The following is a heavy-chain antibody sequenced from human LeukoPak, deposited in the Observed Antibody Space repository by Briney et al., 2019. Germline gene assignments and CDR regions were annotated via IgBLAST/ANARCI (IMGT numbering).Heavy chain of an antibody. D-gene: IGHD3-22*01. CDR1: GSTFSSYE. J-gene: IGHJ6*03. CDR2: ISSSGSTI. V-gene: IGHV3-48*03. Sequence: GGSLRLSCAASGSTFSSYEMNWVRQAPGKGLEWVSYISSSGSTIYYADSVKGRFTISRDNAKNSLYLQMNSLRAEDTALYYCAKQITMITAAAGAMDVWGKGTTVTVSS. CDR3: AKQITMITAAAGAMDV.